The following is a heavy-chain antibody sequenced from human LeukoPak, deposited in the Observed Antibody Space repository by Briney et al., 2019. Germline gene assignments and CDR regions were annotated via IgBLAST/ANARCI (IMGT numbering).Heavy chain of an antibody. CDR2: ISYDGSNK. CDR1: GFTFSSYG. J-gene: IGHJ4*02. Sequence: QSGGSPRLSCAASGFTFSSYGMHWVRQAPGKGLEWVAVISYDGSNKYYADSVKGRFTISRDNSKNTLYLQMNSLRAEDTAVYYCARQRAVVSPLDYWGQGTLVTVSS. CDR3: ARQRAVVSPLDY. D-gene: IGHD4-23*01. V-gene: IGHV3-30*03.